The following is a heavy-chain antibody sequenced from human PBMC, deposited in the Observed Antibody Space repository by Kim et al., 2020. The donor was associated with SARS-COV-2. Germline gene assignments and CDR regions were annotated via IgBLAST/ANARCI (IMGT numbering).Heavy chain of an antibody. CDR3: ARGPGWVPYSGSYYFDY. V-gene: IGHV4-34*01. CDR2: INHSGST. J-gene: IGHJ4*01. D-gene: IGHD1-26*01. Sequence: SETLSLTCAVYGGSFSGYYWSWIRQPPGKGLEWIGEINHSGSTNYNPSLKSRVTISVDTSKNQFSLKLSSVTAADTAVYYCARGPGWVPYSGSYYFDYWG. CDR1: GGSFSGYY.